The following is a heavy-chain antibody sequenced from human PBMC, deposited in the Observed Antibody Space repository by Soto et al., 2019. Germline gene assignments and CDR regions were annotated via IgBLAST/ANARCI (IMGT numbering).Heavy chain of an antibody. V-gene: IGHV3-48*01. Sequence: EVQLVESGGGLVQSGGSLRLSCAASGFTFSTYSMNWVRQAPGKGLEWLSYINPSGGTIYYAGSVKGRFTISRDNAKNSLCLQMSSLRADDTAVYYCTRELPGYMDVWGKGTTVTVSS. CDR1: GFTFSTYS. D-gene: IGHD2-15*01. J-gene: IGHJ6*04. CDR3: TRELPGYMDV. CDR2: INPSGGTI.